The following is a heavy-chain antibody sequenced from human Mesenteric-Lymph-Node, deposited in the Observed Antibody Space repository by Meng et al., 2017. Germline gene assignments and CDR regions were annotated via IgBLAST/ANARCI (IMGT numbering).Heavy chain of an antibody. CDR3: AKDTRVATTVTTVHWYFDL. D-gene: IGHD4-17*01. Sequence: GDSIQGRSTISRGNPKNTLYLQMNSLRAEDTAVYYCAKDTRVATTVTTVHWYFDLWGRGTLVTVSS. V-gene: IGHV3-23*02. J-gene: IGHJ2*01.